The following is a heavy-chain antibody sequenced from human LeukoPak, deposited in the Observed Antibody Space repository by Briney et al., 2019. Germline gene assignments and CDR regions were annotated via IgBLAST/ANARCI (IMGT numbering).Heavy chain of an antibody. CDR1: GFAFSSHF. D-gene: IGHD3-22*01. CDR3: ARGPTYQHSSGHDFGY. V-gene: IGHV3-30*04. Sequence: GKSLRLSCAASGFAFSSHFMHWVRQAPGKGLEWVTSVSYDGSNQYYADSVKGRFTVSKDNSKNTLFLQVNSLRTEDTAVYYCARGPTYQHSSGHDFGYWGQGTLVTVSS. CDR2: VSYDGSNQ. J-gene: IGHJ4*02.